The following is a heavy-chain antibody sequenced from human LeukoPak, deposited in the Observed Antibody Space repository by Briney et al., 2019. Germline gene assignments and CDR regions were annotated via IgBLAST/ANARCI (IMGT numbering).Heavy chain of an antibody. CDR2: ISSSGSTI. Sequence: GGSLRLSCAASGFTFSSYEMNWVRQAPGKGLEWVSYISSSGSTIYYADSVKGRFTISRDNAKNSLYLQMNSLRAEDTAVYYRARDLSLGVTYAFDIWGQGTMVTVSS. D-gene: IGHD2-21*02. CDR3: ARDLSLGVTYAFDI. J-gene: IGHJ3*02. CDR1: GFTFSSYE. V-gene: IGHV3-48*03.